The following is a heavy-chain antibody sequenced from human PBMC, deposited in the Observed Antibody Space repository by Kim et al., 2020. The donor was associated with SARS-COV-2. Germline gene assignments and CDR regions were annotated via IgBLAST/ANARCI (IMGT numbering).Heavy chain of an antibody. J-gene: IGHJ6*02. CDR1: GYTFTSYY. Sequence: ASVKVSCKASGYTFTSYYMHWVRQAPGQWLEWMGIINPSGGSTSYAQKFQGRVTMTRDTSTSTVYMELSSLRSEDTAVYYCARHGYSSSWRNYYYYGMDVWGQGTTVTVSS. CDR3: ARHGYSSSWRNYYYYGMDV. V-gene: IGHV1-46*01. CDR2: INPSGGST. D-gene: IGHD6-13*01.